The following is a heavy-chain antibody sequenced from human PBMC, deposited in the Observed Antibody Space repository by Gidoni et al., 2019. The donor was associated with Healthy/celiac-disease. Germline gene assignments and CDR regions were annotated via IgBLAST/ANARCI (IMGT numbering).Heavy chain of an antibody. V-gene: IGHV3-48*01. CDR3: AREGGVVVVAATRAFDI. Sequence: GFTFSSYSMNWVRQAPGKGLEWVSYISSSSSTIYYADSVKGRFTISRDNAKNSLYLQMNSLRAEDTAVYYCAREGGVVVVAATRAFDIWGQGTMVTVSS. J-gene: IGHJ3*02. D-gene: IGHD2-15*01. CDR1: GFTFSSYS. CDR2: ISSSSSTI.